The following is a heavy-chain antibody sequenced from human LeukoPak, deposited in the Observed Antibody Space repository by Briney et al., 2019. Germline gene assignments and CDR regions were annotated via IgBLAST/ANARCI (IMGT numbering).Heavy chain of an antibody. Sequence: GASVKVSCTASGYTFTGYYMHWVRQAPGQGLEWMGWINPNSGGTNYAQKFQGRVTMTRDTSISTAYMELSRLRSDDTAVYYCARGKDYYDSSGYYYVWGQGTLVTVSS. D-gene: IGHD3-22*01. CDR3: ARGKDYYDSSGYYYV. CDR2: INPNSGGT. CDR1: GYTFTGYY. J-gene: IGHJ4*02. V-gene: IGHV1-2*02.